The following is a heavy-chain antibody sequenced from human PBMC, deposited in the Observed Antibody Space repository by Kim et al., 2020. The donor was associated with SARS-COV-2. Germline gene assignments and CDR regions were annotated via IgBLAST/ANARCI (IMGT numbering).Heavy chain of an antibody. CDR3: ARYSTIGERYFDY. V-gene: IGHV4-59*11. CDR2: IYYSGTT. CDR1: GGSISGHH. D-gene: IGHD1-26*01. Sequence: SETLSLTCTVSGGSISGHHWSWIRQPPGKGLEWIGWIYYSGTTKYNLSLGSRLIISIDTSKNEFSLKLSSVTAADTAVYYCARYSTIGERYFDYWGQGALVTVSP. J-gene: IGHJ4*02.